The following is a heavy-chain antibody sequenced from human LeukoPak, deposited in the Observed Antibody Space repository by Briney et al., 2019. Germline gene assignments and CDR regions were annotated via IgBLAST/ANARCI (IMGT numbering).Heavy chain of an antibody. CDR1: GYSFTSYW. Sequence: GESLKISCKGSGYSFTSYWIGWVRQMPGKGLEWMGIIYPGDSDTRYSPSFQGQVTISADKSISTAYLQWSSLKASDTAMYYCARSPQGHCSGGSCPLHAFDYWGQGTLVTVSS. CDR3: ARSPQGHCSGGSCPLHAFDY. V-gene: IGHV5-51*01. CDR2: IYPGDSDT. D-gene: IGHD2-15*01. J-gene: IGHJ4*02.